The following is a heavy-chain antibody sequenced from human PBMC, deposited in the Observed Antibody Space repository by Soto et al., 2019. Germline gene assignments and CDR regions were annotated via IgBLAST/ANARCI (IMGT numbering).Heavy chain of an antibody. CDR1: GRSLIAYY. Sequence: LETLSRTCTVSGRSLIAYYWNWLRQPPGKGLQWIGYTYYSGSTTYSPSLKSRVTISVDTSKNQLSLKLDSVTPADTAVYYCARVRGTAGKKYFDYWGPGTLVTVSS. CDR2: TYYSGST. V-gene: IGHV4-59*01. J-gene: IGHJ4*02. CDR3: ARVRGTAGKKYFDY. D-gene: IGHD6-13*01.